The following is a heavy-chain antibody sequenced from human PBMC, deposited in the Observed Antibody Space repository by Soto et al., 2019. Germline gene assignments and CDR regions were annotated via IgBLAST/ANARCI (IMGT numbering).Heavy chain of an antibody. V-gene: IGHV4-34*01. CDR2: INHSGST. D-gene: IGHD6-19*01. J-gene: IGHJ5*02. Sequence: SETLSLTCTVSGGSISSYYWSWIRQPPGKGLEWIREINHSGSTNYNPSLKSRVTISVDTSKNQLSLKLSSVTAADTAVYYCASDKYSSGWYGRGIYNWFDPWGQGTLVTVSS. CDR1: GGSISSYY. CDR3: ASDKYSSGWYGRGIYNWFDP.